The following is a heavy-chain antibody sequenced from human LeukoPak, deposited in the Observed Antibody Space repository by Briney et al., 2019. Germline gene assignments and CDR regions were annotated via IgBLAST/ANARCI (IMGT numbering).Heavy chain of an antibody. CDR2: ISSSSSYI. Sequence: GGSLRLSCAASGFTFSSYSMNWVRQAPGKGLEWVSSISSSSSYIYYADSVKGRFTISRDNAKNSLYLQMNSLRAEDTAVYYCARASIVGATDAFDIWRQGTMVTVSS. CDR3: ARASIVGATDAFDI. J-gene: IGHJ3*02. D-gene: IGHD1-26*01. CDR1: GFTFSSYS. V-gene: IGHV3-21*01.